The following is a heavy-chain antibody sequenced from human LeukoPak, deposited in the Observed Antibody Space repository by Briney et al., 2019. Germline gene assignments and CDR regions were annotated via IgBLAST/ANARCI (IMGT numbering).Heavy chain of an antibody. CDR1: GVTVSTNY. CDR2: VSGSGGST. J-gene: IGHJ4*02. V-gene: IGHV3-23*01. D-gene: IGHD6-13*01. Sequence: GGSLRLSCAASGVTVSTNYMTWVRQAPGKGLEWVSVVSGSGGSTNYADSVKGRFTISRDNSKNTLFLQMNSLRAEDTAVYYCAKGLSAGSSWYVLFDFWGQGTLVTVSS. CDR3: AKGLSAGSSWYVLFDF.